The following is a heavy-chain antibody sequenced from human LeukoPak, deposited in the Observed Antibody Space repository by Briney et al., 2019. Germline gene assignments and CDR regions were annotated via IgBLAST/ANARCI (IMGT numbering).Heavy chain of an antibody. V-gene: IGHV1-2*02. D-gene: IGHD3-22*01. CDR2: INPNSGVT. CDR3: ARDTLIQDSRGTVDY. CDR1: GYTFTGYY. J-gene: IGHJ4*02. Sequence: ASAKVSCKASGYTFTGYYMHWVRQAPGQGLEWMGWINPNSGVTNYAQKFQGRVTMTRDTSISTAYMELSRLRSDDTAVYYCARDTLIQDSRGTVDYGGQGPLVTVS.